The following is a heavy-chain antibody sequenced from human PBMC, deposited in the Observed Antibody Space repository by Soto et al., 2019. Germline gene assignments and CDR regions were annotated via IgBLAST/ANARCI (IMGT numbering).Heavy chain of an antibody. CDR3: AKDPAERYSRLDPWFDP. Sequence: PGGSLRLSCAASGFTFSSYAMSLVRQAPGKGLEWVSAISGSGGSTYYADSVKGRFTISRDNSKNTLYLQMNSLRAEDTAVYYCAKDPAERYSRLDPWFDPCGQQNVVTVSS. V-gene: IGHV3-23*01. CDR1: GFTFSSYA. J-gene: IGHJ5*02. D-gene: IGHD6-6*01. CDR2: ISGSGGST.